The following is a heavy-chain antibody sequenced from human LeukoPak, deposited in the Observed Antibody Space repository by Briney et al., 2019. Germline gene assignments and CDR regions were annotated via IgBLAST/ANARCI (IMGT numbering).Heavy chain of an antibody. D-gene: IGHD3-22*01. CDR3: ARGYYYDSSGAQDY. Sequence: SETLSLTCTVSGGSISSGDYYWSWIRQPPGKGLEWIGYIYYSGGTYYNPSLKTRVTISVHTSKNQFYLKLSSVTAADTAVYYCARGYYYDSSGAQDYWGQGTLVTVSS. V-gene: IGHV4-30-4*01. CDR2: IYYSGGT. CDR1: GGSISSGDYY. J-gene: IGHJ4*02.